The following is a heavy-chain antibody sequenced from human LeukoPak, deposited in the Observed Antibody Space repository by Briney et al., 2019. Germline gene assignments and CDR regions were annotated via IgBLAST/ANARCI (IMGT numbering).Heavy chain of an antibody. CDR1: GYTFTSYY. J-gene: IGHJ5*02. CDR3: ASAYCSGGSCYSSNWFDP. Sequence: ASVKVSCKASGYTFTSYYMHWVRQAPGQGLEWMGIINPSGGSTSYAQKFQGRVTMTRDMSTSTVYMELSSLRSEDTAVYYCASAYCSGGSCYSSNWFDPWGQGTLVTVSS. V-gene: IGHV1-46*01. D-gene: IGHD2-15*01. CDR2: INPSGGST.